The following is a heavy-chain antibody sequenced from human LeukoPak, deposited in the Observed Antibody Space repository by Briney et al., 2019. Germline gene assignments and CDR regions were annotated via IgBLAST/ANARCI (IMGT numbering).Heavy chain of an antibody. D-gene: IGHD6-13*01. CDR3: ARDAEGGQQHKEPYYYYYYMDV. CDR1: GYTFTGHY. CDR2: INPKSGAT. V-gene: IGHV1-2*02. Sequence: ASVKVSCKASGYTFTGHYMHWVRQAPGQGLEWMGWINPKSGATNYAQKFQGRVTMTRDMSISTAYMELSRLRSDDTAVYYCARDAEGGQQHKEPYYYYYYMDVWGKGTTVTVSS. J-gene: IGHJ6*03.